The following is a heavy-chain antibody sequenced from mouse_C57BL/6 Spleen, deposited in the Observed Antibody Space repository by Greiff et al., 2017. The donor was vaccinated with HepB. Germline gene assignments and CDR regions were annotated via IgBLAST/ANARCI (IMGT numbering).Heavy chain of an antibody. Sequence: EVKLVESGGGLVKPGGSLKLSCAASGFTFSDYGMHWVRQAPEKGLEWVAYISSGSSTIYYADTVKGRFAISRDNAKNTLFLQMTSLRSEDTAMYYCAREGYGYDGDYWGQGTTLTVSS. CDR2: ISSGSSTI. CDR1: GFTFSDYG. J-gene: IGHJ2*01. V-gene: IGHV5-17*01. CDR3: AREGYGYDGDY. D-gene: IGHD2-2*01.